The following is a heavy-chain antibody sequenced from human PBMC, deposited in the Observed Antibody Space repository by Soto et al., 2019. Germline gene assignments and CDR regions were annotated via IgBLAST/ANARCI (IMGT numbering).Heavy chain of an antibody. CDR1: GYTFTSYG. V-gene: IGHV1-18*01. Sequence: QVQLVQSGAEVKKPGASVKVSCKASGYTFTSYGISWVRQAPGQGLEWMGWIRAYNGNTNYAQKLQGRLTMTTDTSTRTRYLELRSLSTDETAVYYCAGHAPPAAYWGPGAGVTVSS. J-gene: IGHJ4*02. D-gene: IGHD2-2*01. CDR3: AGHAPPAAY. CDR2: IRAYNGNT.